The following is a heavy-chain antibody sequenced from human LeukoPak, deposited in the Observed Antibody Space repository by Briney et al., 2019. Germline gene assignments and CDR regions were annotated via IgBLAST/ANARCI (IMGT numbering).Heavy chain of an antibody. CDR1: GFTFSSYA. Sequence: GGSLRLSCEASGFTFSSYAMPWVRQAPGKGLEWVEVISYDGSNKYYADSVKARFTISRDNSKNTLYLQMNSLRAEDTAVYYCARETGSAVGSTDFDYWGQGTLVTVSS. V-gene: IGHV3-30-3*01. J-gene: IGHJ4*02. CDR2: ISYDGSNK. CDR3: ARETGSAVGSTDFDY. D-gene: IGHD4-17*01.